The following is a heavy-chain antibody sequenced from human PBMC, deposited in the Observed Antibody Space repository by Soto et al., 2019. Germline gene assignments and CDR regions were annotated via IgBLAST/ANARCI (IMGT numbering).Heavy chain of an antibody. Sequence: SETLSLTCTVSGGSISSGSYYWGWIRQPPGKGPEWIGSLYYNGFTYYNPSLKSRLTISVDTSKNQFSLKLTSVTAADTAVYYCARQAAFYSSGRRCGYWGQGTLVTVSS. CDR1: GGSISSGSYY. D-gene: IGHD6-19*01. CDR3: ARQAAFYSSGRRCGY. V-gene: IGHV4-39*01. CDR2: LYYNGFT. J-gene: IGHJ4*02.